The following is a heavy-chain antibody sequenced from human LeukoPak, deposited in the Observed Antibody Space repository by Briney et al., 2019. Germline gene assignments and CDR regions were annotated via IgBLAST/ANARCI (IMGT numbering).Heavy chain of an antibody. V-gene: IGHV3-30*02. CDR2: MRYDGNNK. CDR1: GFTFSSYG. D-gene: IGHD3-22*01. CDR3: ARDPKYYYDSSGYPDY. Sequence: GGSLRLSCTTSGFTFSSYGMHWVRQAPGKGLEWVAFMRYDGNNKYYADSVKGRFTISRDNAKNTLYLQMNSLRAEDTAVYYCARDPKYYYDSSGYPDYWGQGTLVTVSS. J-gene: IGHJ4*02.